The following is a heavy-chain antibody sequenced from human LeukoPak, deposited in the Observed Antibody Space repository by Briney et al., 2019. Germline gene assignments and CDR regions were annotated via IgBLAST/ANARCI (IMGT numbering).Heavy chain of an antibody. CDR3: ASSSGGFNWFDP. D-gene: IGHD6-19*01. J-gene: IGHJ5*02. Sequence: PGGSLRLSCAASGFTFSRYWMHWVRQAPGKGLLWVSRINSDGSSTNYADPVKGRFTISRDNAKNTLYLQMNSLRVEDTAVYYCASSSGGFNWFDPWGQGTLVTVSS. CDR2: INSDGSST. V-gene: IGHV3-74*01. CDR1: GFTFSRYW.